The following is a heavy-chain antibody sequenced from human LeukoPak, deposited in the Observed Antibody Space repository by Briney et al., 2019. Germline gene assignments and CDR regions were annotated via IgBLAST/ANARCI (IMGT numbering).Heavy chain of an antibody. Sequence: SETLSLTCTVSGVSISSYYWSWIRQPPGKGLEWIGDIYYSGSTNYNPSLKSRVTISVDTSKNQFFLTLNSVTAADTAVYYCGRLMAGLDWGQGTLVTVSS. V-gene: IGHV4-59*08. CDR3: GRLMAGLD. J-gene: IGHJ4*02. CDR1: GVSISSYY. D-gene: IGHD6-19*01. CDR2: IYYSGST.